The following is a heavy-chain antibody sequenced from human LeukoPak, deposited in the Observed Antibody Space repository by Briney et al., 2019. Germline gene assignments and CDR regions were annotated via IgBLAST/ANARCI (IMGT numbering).Heavy chain of an antibody. V-gene: IGHV4-59*01. CDR1: GGSISSYY. D-gene: IGHD3-10*01. Sequence: SETLSLTCTVSGGSISSYYWSWIRQPPGKGLEWIGYIYYSGSTNYNPSLKSRVTISVDTSKNQFSLKLSSVTAADTAVYNCARGAYYYGSGSYFYYGMDVWGQGTTVTVSS. J-gene: IGHJ6*02. CDR3: ARGAYYYGSGSYFYYGMDV. CDR2: IYYSGST.